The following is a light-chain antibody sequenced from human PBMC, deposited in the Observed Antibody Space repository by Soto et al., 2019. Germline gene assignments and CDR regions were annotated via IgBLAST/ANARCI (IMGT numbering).Light chain of an antibody. Sequence: EIVMTQSPASLSVSPGESVTLSCRASQSVASNLARYQQKPGQAPRLLIYGASTRATGIPARFSGSGSGTEFTLTISSLQSEDLAVYYCQQYNNWPPITFGQGTRLEIK. CDR2: GAS. CDR1: QSVASN. CDR3: QQYNNWPPIT. V-gene: IGKV3-15*01. J-gene: IGKJ5*01.